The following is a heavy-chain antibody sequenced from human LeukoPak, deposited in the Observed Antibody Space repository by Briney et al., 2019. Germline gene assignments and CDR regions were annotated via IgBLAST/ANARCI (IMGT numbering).Heavy chain of an antibody. CDR1: GYSVSSDRVN. Sequence: SQTLSLTCAISGYSVSSDRVNWDWHTQSQSRGLEWLGRTYYRCRWYNDYAVSVKSLININPNTSKNQFSLQLNSVTPEDAAVYYCARDSTAIDYWGQGTLVTVSS. CDR3: ARDSTAIDY. V-gene: IGHV6-1*01. CDR2: TYYRCRWYN. J-gene: IGHJ4*02.